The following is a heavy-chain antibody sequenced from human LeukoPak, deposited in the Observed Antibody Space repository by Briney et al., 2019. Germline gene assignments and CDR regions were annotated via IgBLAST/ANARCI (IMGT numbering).Heavy chain of an antibody. Sequence: SQTLSLTCAVSGGSISSGGYSWSWIRQPPGKGLEWIGYIYHSGSTYYNPSLKSRVTISVDRSKNQFSLKLSSVTAADTAVYYCARDSTDCGDHRRVGAFDIWGQGTMVTVSS. V-gene: IGHV4-30-2*01. CDR1: GGSISSGGYS. CDR2: IYHSGST. D-gene: IGHD4-17*01. CDR3: ARDSTDCGDHRRVGAFDI. J-gene: IGHJ3*02.